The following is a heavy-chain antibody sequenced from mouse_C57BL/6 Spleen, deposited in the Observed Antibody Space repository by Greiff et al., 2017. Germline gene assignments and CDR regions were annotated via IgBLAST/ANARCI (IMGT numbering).Heavy chain of an antibody. V-gene: IGHV5-4*01. Sequence: EVHLVESGGGLVKPGGSLKLSCAASGFTFSSYAMSWVRQTPEKRLEWVATISDGGSYTYYPDNVKGRFTISRDNAKNTLYLQMSHLKSEDTAMXYCARGGYSNYDYAMDYWGQGTSVTVSS. CDR3: ARGGYSNYDYAMDY. CDR2: ISDGGSYT. D-gene: IGHD2-5*01. CDR1: GFTFSSYA. J-gene: IGHJ4*01.